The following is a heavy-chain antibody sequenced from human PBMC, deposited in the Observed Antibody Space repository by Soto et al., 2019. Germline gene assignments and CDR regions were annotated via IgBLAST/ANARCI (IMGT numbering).Heavy chain of an antibody. CDR3: ARVRRYNWNYLDY. Sequence: GGSLRLSCAASGFTFSSYGMHWVRQAPGKGLEWVAVIWYDGSNKYYADSVKGRFTTSRDNSKNTLYLQMNSLRAEDTAVYYCARVRRYNWNYLDYWGQGTLVTVSS. J-gene: IGHJ4*02. V-gene: IGHV3-33*01. CDR1: GFTFSSYG. CDR2: IWYDGSNK. D-gene: IGHD1-20*01.